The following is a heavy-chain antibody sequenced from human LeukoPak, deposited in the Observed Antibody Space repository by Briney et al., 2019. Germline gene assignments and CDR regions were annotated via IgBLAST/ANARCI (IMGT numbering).Heavy chain of an antibody. J-gene: IGHJ4*02. CDR3: ARDQATMIAAAGSLPPDY. V-gene: IGHV1-18*01. Sequence: GASVKVSCKASGYTFTSYGISWVRQAPGQGLEWMGWISAYNGNTNYAQKLQGRVTMTTDTSTSTAYMELGSLRSDDTAVYYCARDQATMIAAAGSLPPDYWGQGTLVTVSS. D-gene: IGHD3-22*01. CDR1: GYTFTSYG. CDR2: ISAYNGNT.